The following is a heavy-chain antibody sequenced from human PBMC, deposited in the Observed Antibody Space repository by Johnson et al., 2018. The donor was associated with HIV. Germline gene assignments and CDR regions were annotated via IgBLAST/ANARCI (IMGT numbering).Heavy chain of an antibody. D-gene: IGHD3-22*01. Sequence: VQLVESGGGVVQPGRSLRLSCAASGFTFSSHAMHWVRQAPGKGLEWVTFISYDGSNKYYADSVKGRFTISRDNSKNTLYLQMNSRRAEDTAVYYCARDDLGNPFSSYDSSGPPCALDMLGQGTMVTVSS. CDR3: ARDDLGNPFSSYDSSGPPCALDM. CDR1: GFTFSSHA. J-gene: IGHJ3*02. CDR2: ISYDGSNK. V-gene: IGHV3-30-3*01.